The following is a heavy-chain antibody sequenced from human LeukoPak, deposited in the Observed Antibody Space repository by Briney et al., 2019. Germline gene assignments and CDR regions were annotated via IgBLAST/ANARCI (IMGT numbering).Heavy chain of an antibody. CDR3: ARDSSTVTTRHFDY. V-gene: IGHV4-59*01. D-gene: IGHD4-17*01. CDR1: GGSINNYY. J-gene: IGHJ4*02. CDR2: VYYTGST. Sequence: KPSETLSLTCTVSGGSINNYYWAWIRQPPGKGLECIGYVYYTGSTYYNPSLKSRVTISVDTSRNRFSLKLNSVTAADTAVYYCARDSSTVTTRHFDYWGQGTLVTVSS.